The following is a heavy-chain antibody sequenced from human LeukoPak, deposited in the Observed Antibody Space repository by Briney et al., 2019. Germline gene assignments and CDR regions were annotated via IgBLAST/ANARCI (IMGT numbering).Heavy chain of an antibody. J-gene: IGHJ5*02. D-gene: IGHD3-22*01. CDR1: GGSFSGYY. V-gene: IGHV4-34*01. CDR3: AGTYYFDSSGYHFDP. Sequence: SETLSLTCAVYGGSFSGYYWSWIRQPPEKGLEWIGEINHSGSTNYNPSLKSRATISVDTSKNQFSLKLTSVTAADTAVHYCAGTYYFDSSGYHFDPWGQGTLVTVSS. CDR2: INHSGST.